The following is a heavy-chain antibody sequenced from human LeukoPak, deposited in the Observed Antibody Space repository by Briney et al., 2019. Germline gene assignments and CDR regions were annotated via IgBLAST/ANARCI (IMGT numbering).Heavy chain of an antibody. CDR3: ARVIRPGFYYGMDV. Sequence: SETLSLTCTVSGGSISSYYWSWIRQPPGKGLEWIGYIYYSGSTNYNPSLKSRVTISVDTSKNQFSLKLSSVTAADTAVYYCARVIRPGFYYGMDVWGQGTTVAVSS. CDR2: IYYSGST. J-gene: IGHJ6*02. CDR1: GGSISSYY. V-gene: IGHV4-59*01. D-gene: IGHD1-1*01.